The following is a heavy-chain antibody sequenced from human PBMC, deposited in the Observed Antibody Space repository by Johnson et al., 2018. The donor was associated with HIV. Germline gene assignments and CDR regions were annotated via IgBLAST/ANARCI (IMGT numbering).Heavy chain of an antibody. CDR3: AKDSGRLPAANDALDI. Sequence: QVQLVESGGGVVQPGRSLRLSCAASGFTFSNYGMHWVRQAPGKGLEWVAVIWFDGSNKYYADSVKGRFTISRDNSKNTLYLQMDSLRAEDTAVYYCAKDSGRLPAANDALDIWGQGTVVTVSS. CDR2: IWFDGSNK. V-gene: IGHV3-33*06. D-gene: IGHD2-2*01. J-gene: IGHJ3*02. CDR1: GFTFSNYG.